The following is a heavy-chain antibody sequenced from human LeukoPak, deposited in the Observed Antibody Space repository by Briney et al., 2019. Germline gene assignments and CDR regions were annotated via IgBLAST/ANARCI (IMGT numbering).Heavy chain of an antibody. D-gene: IGHD2-15*01. J-gene: IGHJ4*02. CDR1: GFTFSSYA. CDR2: ISGSGGST. V-gene: IGHV3-20*04. Sequence: GGSLRLSCAASGFTFSSYAMSWVRQAPGKGLEWVSAISGSGGSTGYADSVKGRFTISRDNAKNSLYLQMNSLRAEDTALYYCARDCSGGSCYSYWGQGTLVTVSS. CDR3: ARDCSGGSCYSY.